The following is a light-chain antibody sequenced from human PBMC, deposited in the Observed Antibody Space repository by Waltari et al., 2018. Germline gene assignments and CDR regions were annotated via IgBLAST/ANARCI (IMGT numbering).Light chain of an antibody. CDR2: RSD. CDR1: ASNIGTNV. J-gene: IGLJ3*02. Sequence: QSVLTPPPSASGTPGQGVTISCSGGASNIGTNVVNWYQQVPGKAPKLLIYRSDRRPAGVPDRFSGSKSGTSASLAISGLQSEDEADYYCAAWDDSLNGRWVFGGGTKVTVL. V-gene: IGLV1-44*01. CDR3: AAWDDSLNGRWV.